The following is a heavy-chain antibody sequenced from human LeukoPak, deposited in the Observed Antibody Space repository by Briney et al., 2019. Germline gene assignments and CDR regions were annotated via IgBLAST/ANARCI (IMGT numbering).Heavy chain of an antibody. V-gene: IGHV3-23*01. CDR2: ISGRGDST. CDR3: AKDDSALWFGELSHYFNW. CDR1: GFEFNIYG. J-gene: IGHJ4*02. D-gene: IGHD3-10*01. Sequence: TGGSLRLSWAAAGFEFNIYGMNWVRQAPGKGLEWVSGISGRGDSTPYADSVKGRFIISRDISKNTLYLQMNSLRVDDTAVYYCAKDDSALWFGELSHYFNWWGQGTLVTVSS.